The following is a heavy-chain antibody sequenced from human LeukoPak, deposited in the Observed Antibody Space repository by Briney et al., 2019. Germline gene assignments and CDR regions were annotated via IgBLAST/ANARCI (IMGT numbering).Heavy chain of an antibody. D-gene: IGHD3-10*01. CDR3: TRHHRGSTPFDY. Sequence: QAWGSLRLSCAASGFTFSDSAFHWVRQASGKGLEWVGRIRSKPNNYATAYTASVKGRFTISRDDSKNTAYLQMNSLNTEDTAMYYCTRHHRGSTPFDYWGQGALVTVSS. CDR1: GFTFSDSA. CDR2: IRSKPNNYAT. V-gene: IGHV3-73*01. J-gene: IGHJ4*02.